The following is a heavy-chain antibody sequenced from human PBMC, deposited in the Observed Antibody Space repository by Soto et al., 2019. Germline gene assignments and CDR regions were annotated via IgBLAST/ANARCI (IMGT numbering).Heavy chain of an antibody. CDR2: IYYSGST. Sequence: QLQLQESGPGLVKPSETLSLTCTVSGGSISSSSYYWGWIRQPPGKGLEWIGSIYYSGSTYYNPSLKRRVTRSVDTSKNQFSLKLSSVTAADTAVYYCARPSSWYEEGYYYGMDVWGQGTTVTVSS. J-gene: IGHJ6*02. V-gene: IGHV4-39*01. CDR1: GGSISSSSYY. CDR3: ARPSSWYEEGYYYGMDV. D-gene: IGHD6-13*01.